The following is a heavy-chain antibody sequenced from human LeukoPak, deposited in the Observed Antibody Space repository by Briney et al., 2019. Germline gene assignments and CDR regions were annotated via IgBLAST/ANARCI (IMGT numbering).Heavy chain of an antibody. CDR2: INPGNDNT. CDR3: ARDYYGSGTYSHPGDY. Sequence: ASVKVYCKASGYTLTNYALHWVRQAPGQRLGWMGWINPGNDNTKYSQKFQGRVTITRDTSASTAYMELSSLRAEDTAVYYCARDYYGSGTYSHPGDYWGQGTLVTVSS. D-gene: IGHD3-10*01. J-gene: IGHJ4*02. V-gene: IGHV1-3*01. CDR1: GYTLTNYA.